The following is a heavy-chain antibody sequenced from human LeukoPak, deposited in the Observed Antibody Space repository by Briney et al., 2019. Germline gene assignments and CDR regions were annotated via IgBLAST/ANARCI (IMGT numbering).Heavy chain of an antibody. V-gene: IGHV3-64D*06. J-gene: IGHJ4*02. CDR3: VKDSSGCEWYFDY. CDR2: ISSIGGST. CDR1: GFPFSSYA. D-gene: IGHD6-25*01. Sequence: GGSLTLSCSASGFPFSSYAMHWVRQAPGRGLEYVSSISSIGGSTHYADSAKGRFTIFRDHPKNTLYPQMNSLSAEDTACFYCVKDSSGCEWYFDYWGEGTLVTVSS.